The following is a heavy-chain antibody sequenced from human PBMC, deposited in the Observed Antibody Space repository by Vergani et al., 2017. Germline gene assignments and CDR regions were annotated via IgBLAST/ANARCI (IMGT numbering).Heavy chain of an antibody. CDR2: VYTSGTT. J-gene: IGHJ3*01. V-gene: IGHV4-61*02. CDR1: GDSISSGRPF. CDR3: ARSRADPGRRHGASDL. D-gene: IGHD4/OR15-4a*01. Sequence: QVQLQESGPGLVKPSQTLSLTCTVSGDSISSGRPFWIWIPQPAGKELEWIGSVYTSGTTHYNPSLKSRVTISLDPSKNQFSLILTSVTAADPAVYYCARSRADPGRRHGASDLWVQGTMATVSS.